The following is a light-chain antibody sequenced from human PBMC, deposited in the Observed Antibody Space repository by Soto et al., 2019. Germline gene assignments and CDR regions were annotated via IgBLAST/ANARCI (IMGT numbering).Light chain of an antibody. CDR1: QSVSSSY. CDR2: GAS. Sequence: EIVLTRSPASLSWSPMGIATLSFVASQSVSSSYLAWYQQKPGQAPRLLIYGASSRATGIPNRFSGSGSGTDFTLTISRLEPEDFAVYYCQQYGNSPQTFGQGTKVDI. V-gene: IGKV3-20*01. CDR3: QQYGNSPQT. J-gene: IGKJ1*01.